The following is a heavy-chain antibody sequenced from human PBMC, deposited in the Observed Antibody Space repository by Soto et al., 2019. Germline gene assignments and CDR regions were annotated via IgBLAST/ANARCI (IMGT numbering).Heavy chain of an antibody. D-gene: IGHD2-2*01. CDR3: ARRYGSSFDY. CDR2: TYYSGST. Sequence: QMQLQESGPGLVKPSETLSLTCTVSGGSISSYYWSWIRQPPGRGLEWIGYTYYSGSTNYNPSLNSRVTISVHTPKTQSSLKLSSVTAADTAVYYCARRYGSSFDYWGQGTLVTVSS. CDR1: GGSISSYY. V-gene: IGHV4-59*08. J-gene: IGHJ4*02.